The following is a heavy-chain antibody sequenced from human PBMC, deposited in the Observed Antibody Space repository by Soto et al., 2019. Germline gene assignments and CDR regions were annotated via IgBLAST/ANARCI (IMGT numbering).Heavy chain of an antibody. CDR1: GGTCSGYA. CDR2: ISGSGGST. Sequence: ALGSLRLSCAAAGGTCSGYAGSWVRQAPGKGLEWVSAISGSGGSTYYADSVKGRFTISRDNSKNTLYLQMNSLRAEDTAVYYCAKEGTTGTTAPLDYWGQGTLVTVSS. V-gene: IGHV3-23*01. CDR3: AKEGTTGTTAPLDY. J-gene: IGHJ4*02. D-gene: IGHD1-1*01.